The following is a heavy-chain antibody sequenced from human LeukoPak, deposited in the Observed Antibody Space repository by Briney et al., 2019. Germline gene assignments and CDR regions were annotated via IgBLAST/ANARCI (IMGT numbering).Heavy chain of an antibody. CDR3: ARVGIKTYYDFWSGYYTDNWFDP. V-gene: IGHV4-59*01. J-gene: IGHJ5*02. CDR1: GGSISSYY. Sequence: NASETLSLTCTVSGGSISSYYWSWIRQPPGKGLEWIGYIYYSGSTNYNPSLKSRVTISVDTSKNQFSLKLSSVTAADTAVYYCARVGIKTYYDFWSGYYTDNWFDPWGQGTLVTVSS. D-gene: IGHD3-3*01. CDR2: IYYSGST.